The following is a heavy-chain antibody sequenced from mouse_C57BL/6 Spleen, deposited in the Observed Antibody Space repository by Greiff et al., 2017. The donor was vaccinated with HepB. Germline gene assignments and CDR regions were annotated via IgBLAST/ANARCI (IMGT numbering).Heavy chain of an antibody. CDR1: GYTFTDYY. CDR2: INPNNGGT. Sequence: VQLQQSGPELVKPGASVKISCKASGYTFTDYYMNWVKQSHGKSLEWIGDINPNNGGTSYNQKFKGKATLTVDKSSSTAYMELRSLTSEDSAVYYCARGSYRSLMDYWGQGTSVTVSS. J-gene: IGHJ4*01. CDR3: ARGSYRSLMDY. V-gene: IGHV1-26*01. D-gene: IGHD2-10*01.